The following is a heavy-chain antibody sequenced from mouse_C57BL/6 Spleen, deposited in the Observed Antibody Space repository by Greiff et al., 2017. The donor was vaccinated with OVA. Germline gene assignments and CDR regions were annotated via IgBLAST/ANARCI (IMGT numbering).Heavy chain of an antibody. CDR3: AREAMDY. V-gene: IGHV3-6*01. J-gene: IGHJ4*01. Sequence: LLESGPGLVKPSQSLSLTCSVTGYSITSGYYWNWIRQFPGNKLEWMGYISYDGSNNYNPSLKNRISITRDTSKNQFFLKLNSVTTEDTATYYCAREAMDYWGQGTSVTVSS. CDR2: ISYDGSN. CDR1: GYSITSGYY.